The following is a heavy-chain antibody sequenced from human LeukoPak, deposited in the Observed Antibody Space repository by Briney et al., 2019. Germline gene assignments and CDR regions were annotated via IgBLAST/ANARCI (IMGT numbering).Heavy chain of an antibody. Sequence: SETLSLTCTVSGGSISSGSYYWSWIRQPAGKGLEWIGRTYISGSTNYNPSLKSRATISVDTSKNQFSLKLSSVTAAGTAVYYCARDGWFGELGYFDYWGQGTLVTVSS. D-gene: IGHD3-10*01. CDR3: ARDGWFGELGYFDY. CDR1: GGSISSGSYY. V-gene: IGHV4-61*02. CDR2: TYISGST. J-gene: IGHJ4*02.